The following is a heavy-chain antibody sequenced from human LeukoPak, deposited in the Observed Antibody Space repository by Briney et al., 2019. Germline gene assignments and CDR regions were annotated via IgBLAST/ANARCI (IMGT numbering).Heavy chain of an antibody. Sequence: TGRSLRLSCAASGFTFSNFGMHWVRQAPGKGLEWVAVISYEGGNKYYADSVKGRFTISRDNSKNTLYLQMNSLRAEDTAVYFCARSRGVSDYWGQGTLVTVSS. V-gene: IGHV3-30*03. D-gene: IGHD3-10*01. J-gene: IGHJ4*02. CDR2: ISYEGGNK. CDR3: ARSRGVSDY. CDR1: GFTFSNFG.